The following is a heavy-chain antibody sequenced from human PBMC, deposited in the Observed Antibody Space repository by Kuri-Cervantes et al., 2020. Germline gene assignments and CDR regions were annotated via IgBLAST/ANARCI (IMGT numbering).Heavy chain of an antibody. CDR3: ARGRLRTMSGPGY. CDR2: INHSGSS. D-gene: IGHD3-22*01. V-gene: IGHV4-34*01. J-gene: IGHJ4*02. Sequence: SQTLSLTCAVYGGSFSGYYWSWIRQPPGKGLEWIGEINHSGSSNYNPSLKSRVTISVDTSKNQFSLKLSSVTAADTAVYYCARGRLRTMSGPGYWGQGTLVTVSS. CDR1: GGSFSGYY.